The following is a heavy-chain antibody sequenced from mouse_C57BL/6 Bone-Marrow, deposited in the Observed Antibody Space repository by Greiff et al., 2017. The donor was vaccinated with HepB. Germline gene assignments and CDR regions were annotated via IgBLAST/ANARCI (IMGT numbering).Heavy chain of an antibody. CDR2: ISDGGSYT. V-gene: IGHV5-4*03. Sequence: EVKVVESGGGLVKPGGSLKLSCAASGFTFSSYAMSWVRQTPEKRLEWVATISDGGSYTYYPDNVKGRFTISRDNAKNNLYLQMSHLKSEDTAMYYCASDQPMIRDYYAMDYWGQGTSVTVSS. CDR1: GFTFSSYA. D-gene: IGHD2-4*01. J-gene: IGHJ4*01. CDR3: ASDQPMIRDYYAMDY.